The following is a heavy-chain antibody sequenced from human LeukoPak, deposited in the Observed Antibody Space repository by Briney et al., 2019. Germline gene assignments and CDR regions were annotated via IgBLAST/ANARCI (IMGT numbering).Heavy chain of an antibody. CDR3: ASIDGYNTLDY. D-gene: IGHD5-24*01. Sequence: PSETLSLTCTVSGASNSSYYWSWIRQPPGKGLEWIGYIYYSGSTNYNPSLKSRVTISVDTSKNQFSLKLSSVTAADTAVYYCASIDGYNTLDYWGQGTLVTVSS. CDR1: GASNSSYY. V-gene: IGHV4-59*08. CDR2: IYYSGST. J-gene: IGHJ4*02.